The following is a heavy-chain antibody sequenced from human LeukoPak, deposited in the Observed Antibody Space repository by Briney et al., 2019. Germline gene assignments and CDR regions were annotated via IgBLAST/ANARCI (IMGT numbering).Heavy chain of an antibody. CDR3: ARDRDWSFDY. CDR1: GFTFDSYA. Sequence: PGGSLRLSCAASGFTFDSYAMSWVRQAPGKGLEWVSNIRGSSSAKNYADSVKGRFTISRDNAKNSLYLEMSSLRAEDTAVYYCARDRDWSFDYWGQGTLVTFS. CDR2: IRGSSSAK. J-gene: IGHJ4*02. V-gene: IGHV3-48*04. D-gene: IGHD3-9*01.